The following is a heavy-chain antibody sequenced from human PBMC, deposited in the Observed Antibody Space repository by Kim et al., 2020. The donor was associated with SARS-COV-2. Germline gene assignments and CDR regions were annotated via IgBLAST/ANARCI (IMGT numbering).Heavy chain of an antibody. D-gene: IGHD3-10*01. CDR3: ARGAYGSGSYYLGGFDY. CDR1: GFTFSSYG. Sequence: GGSLRLSCAASGFTFSSYGMHWVRQAPGKGLEWVAVISYDGSNKYYADSVKGRFTISRDNSKNTLYLQMNSLRAEDTAVYYCARGAYGSGSYYLGGFDYWGQGTLVTVSS. CDR2: ISYDGSNK. V-gene: IGHV3-33*05. J-gene: IGHJ4*02.